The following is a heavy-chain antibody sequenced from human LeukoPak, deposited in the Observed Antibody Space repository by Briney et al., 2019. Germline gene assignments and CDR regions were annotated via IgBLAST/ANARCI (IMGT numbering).Heavy chain of an antibody. D-gene: IGHD2-21*02. V-gene: IGHV3-7*03. J-gene: IGHJ4*02. CDR3: AAGCGGDCYHFDY. Sequence: PGGSLRLSCAASGFTFSSYWMSWVRQAPGKGLEWVANIKQDGSEKYYVDSVKGRFTISRDNAKNSLYLQMNSLRAEDTAVYYCAAGCGGDCYHFDYWGQGTLVTVSS. CDR2: IKQDGSEK. CDR1: GFTFSSYW.